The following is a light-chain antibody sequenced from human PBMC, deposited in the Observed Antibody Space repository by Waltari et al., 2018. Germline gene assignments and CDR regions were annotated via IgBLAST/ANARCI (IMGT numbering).Light chain of an antibody. CDR3: QQRSKWFT. V-gene: IGKV3-11*01. CDR1: QSVSSY. CDR2: AAS. J-gene: IGKJ4*01. Sequence: EVVLTQSPATLALSPGERATLSCRASQSVSSYLAWYQQKPGQAPWLLIYAASKRATGIPARFTGRGSGTHFTLTISILEPEDFAVYYCQQRSKWFTFGGGTKVEIK.